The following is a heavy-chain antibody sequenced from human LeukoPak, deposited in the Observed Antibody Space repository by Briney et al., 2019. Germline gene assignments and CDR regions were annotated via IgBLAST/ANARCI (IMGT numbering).Heavy chain of an antibody. V-gene: IGHV3-33*01. J-gene: IGHJ4*02. Sequence: GGSLRLSCAASGFTFSSYGMHWVRQAPGKGLEWVAVIWYDGSNKYYADSVKGRFTISRDNSKNTLYLQMNSLRAEDTAVYYCASTSGWYEPIDYWGQGALVTVSS. CDR1: GFTFSSYG. D-gene: IGHD6-19*01. CDR3: ASTSGWYEPIDY. CDR2: IWYDGSNK.